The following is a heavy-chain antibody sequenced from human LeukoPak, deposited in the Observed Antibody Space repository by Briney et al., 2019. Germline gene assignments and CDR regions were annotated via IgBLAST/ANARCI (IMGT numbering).Heavy chain of an antibody. Sequence: PGGSLRLSCAASGFTFSSYSMNWVRQAPGKGLEWVSSVSSSGGSTYYADSVKGRFTISRDNSKNAVYLQMNSLRVEDTAEYYCARDKGAWFGELSGWFDSWGQGTLVTVYS. CDR2: VSSSGGST. CDR1: GFTFSSYS. J-gene: IGHJ5*01. V-gene: IGHV3-23*01. CDR3: ARDKGAWFGELSGWFDS. D-gene: IGHD3-10*01.